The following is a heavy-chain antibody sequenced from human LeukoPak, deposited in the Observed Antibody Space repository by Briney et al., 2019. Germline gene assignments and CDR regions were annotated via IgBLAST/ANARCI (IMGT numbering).Heavy chain of an antibody. CDR3: ARMVGADPDY. D-gene: IGHD2-8*01. CDR1: GDSVSSKSAA. Sequence: SQTLSLTCAISGDSVSSKSAAWNWIRQSPSRGLEWLGRTYYRSKWHSEYAASVKSRISINPDTSRNQFSLQLSSVTPEDTAVYYCARMVGADPDYWGQGTQVTVSS. J-gene: IGHJ4*02. V-gene: IGHV6-1*01. CDR2: TYYRSKWHS.